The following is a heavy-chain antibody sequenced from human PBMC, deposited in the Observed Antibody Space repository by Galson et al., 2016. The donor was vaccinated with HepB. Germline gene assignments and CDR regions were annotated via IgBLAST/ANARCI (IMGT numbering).Heavy chain of an antibody. J-gene: IGHJ4*02. CDR1: GITLSSYG. CDR2: ISDDGKYE. V-gene: IGHV3-30*04. Sequence: SLRLSCAASGITLSSYGIHWVCQAPGKGLEWVAAISDDGKYEYYAGSVKGRFTISRDNSKNTVHLQMNSLRAEDTAVFYCASGLVRGGHRNFDYWGQGTLVTVSS. CDR3: ASGLVRGGHRNFDY. D-gene: IGHD2-15*01.